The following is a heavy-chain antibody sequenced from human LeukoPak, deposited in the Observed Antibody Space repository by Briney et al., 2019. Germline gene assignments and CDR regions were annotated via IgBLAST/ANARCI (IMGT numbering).Heavy chain of an antibody. V-gene: IGHV3-48*01. CDR1: GFTFSSYS. J-gene: IGHJ4*02. CDR2: ITSSGSVM. D-gene: IGHD6-13*01. CDR3: ARDAVYSSSWQYY. Sequence: GGSLRLSCAASGFTFSSYSMNWVRQAPGKGLEWVSYITSSGSVMYHADSVRGRFTISRDNAKNSLYLEMNSLRAEDTAVYYCARDAVYSSSWQYYWGQGTLVTVSS.